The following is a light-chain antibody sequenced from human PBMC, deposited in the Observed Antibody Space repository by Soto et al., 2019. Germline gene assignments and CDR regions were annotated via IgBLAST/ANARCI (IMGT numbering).Light chain of an antibody. V-gene: IGKV3-11*01. J-gene: IGKJ1*01. CDR2: DAS. CDR1: QSVSGY. CDR3: QQRSKWRT. Sequence: IALTQSPATLSLSPGERPSLSCRASQSVSGYLAWYQQKPGQAPRLLIYDASKRATGIPARFSGSGFGTDFTLTISSLEPEDFAVYYCQQRSKWRTFGQGTKVDI.